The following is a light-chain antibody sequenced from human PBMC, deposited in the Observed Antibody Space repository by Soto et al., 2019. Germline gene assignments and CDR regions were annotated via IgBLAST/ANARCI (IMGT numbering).Light chain of an antibody. CDR2: NDD. J-gene: IGLJ2*01. CDR1: SSNIGSNI. Sequence: QAVVSQPPSASGTPGQRVTISCSGRSSNIGSNIVNWYQQLPGTAPKLLIYNDDQRPSGVPDRFSGSKSGTSASLAISGLQSEDESDYYCSAWDASQNAMRFGGGTKLTVL. CDR3: SAWDASQNAMR. V-gene: IGLV1-44*01.